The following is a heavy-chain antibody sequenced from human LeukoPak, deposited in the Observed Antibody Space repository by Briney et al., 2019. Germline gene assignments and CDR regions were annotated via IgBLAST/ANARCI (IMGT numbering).Heavy chain of an antibody. CDR1: GFTFDDYG. Sequence: PGGSLRLSCAASGFTFDDYGMSWVRQAPGKGLEWVSGINWNGGNTGYADSVKGRFTISRDNSKNTLYLQMNSLRAEDTAVCYCAKLSQPSWLVRGGYFDYWGQGTLVTVSS. D-gene: IGHD6-19*01. CDR3: AKLSQPSWLVRGGYFDY. CDR2: INWNGGNT. V-gene: IGHV3-20*04. J-gene: IGHJ4*02.